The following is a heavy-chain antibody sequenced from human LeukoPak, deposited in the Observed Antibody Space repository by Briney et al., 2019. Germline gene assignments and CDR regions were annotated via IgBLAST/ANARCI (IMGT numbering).Heavy chain of an antibody. D-gene: IGHD3-3*01. V-gene: IGHV3-30*18. CDR3: AKDQQRFLEWSPSDY. CDR1: GFTFGTFG. Sequence: GRSLRLSCAASGFTFGTFGMHWVRQAPGKGLEWVAFISYDGSSEYDADSVKGRFTISRDNSKDTLFLQMNSLRPEDTAVYYCAKDQQRFLEWSPSDYWGQGTLVTVSS. J-gene: IGHJ4*02. CDR2: ISYDGSSE.